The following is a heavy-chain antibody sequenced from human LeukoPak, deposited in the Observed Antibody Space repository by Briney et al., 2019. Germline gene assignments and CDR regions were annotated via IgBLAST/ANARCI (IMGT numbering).Heavy chain of an antibody. Sequence: PSETLSLTCTVSGGSISSYYWSWIRQPPGKGLEWIGSIYYSGSTYYNPSLKSRVTISVDTSKNQFSLKLSSVTAADTAVYYCARHIVVVPAAMGFDYWGQGTLVTVSS. CDR3: ARHIVVVPAAMGFDY. CDR1: GGSISSYY. J-gene: IGHJ4*02. V-gene: IGHV4-59*05. CDR2: IYYSGST. D-gene: IGHD2-2*01.